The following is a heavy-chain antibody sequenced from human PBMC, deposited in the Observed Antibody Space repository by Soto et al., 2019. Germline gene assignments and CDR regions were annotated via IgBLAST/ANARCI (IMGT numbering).Heavy chain of an antibody. V-gene: IGHV4-34*01. CDR2: INHSGST. J-gene: IGHJ4*02. CDR3: ARGLGGSYYY. D-gene: IGHD1-26*01. Sequence: SETLSLTCAVYGGSFSGYYWSWIRQPPGKGLEWIGEINHSGSTNYNPSLKSRVTISVDTSKNQFSLKLSSVTAADTAVYYCARGLGGSYYYWGQGTLVTVSS. CDR1: GGSFSGYY.